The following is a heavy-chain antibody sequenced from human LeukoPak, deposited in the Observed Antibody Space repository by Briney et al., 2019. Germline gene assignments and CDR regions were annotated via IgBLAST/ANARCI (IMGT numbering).Heavy chain of an antibody. CDR1: GYTFTSYA. CDR3: ARARIVVVTATGYYYYGMDV. J-gene: IGHJ6*02. CDR2: IIPILGIA. V-gene: IGHV1-69*04. Sequence: ASVKVSCKASGYTFTSYAISWVRQAPGQGLEWMGRIIPILGIANYAQKFQGRVTITADKSTSTAYMELSSLRSEDTAVYYCARARIVVVTATGYYYYGMDVWGQGTTVTVSS. D-gene: IGHD2-21*02.